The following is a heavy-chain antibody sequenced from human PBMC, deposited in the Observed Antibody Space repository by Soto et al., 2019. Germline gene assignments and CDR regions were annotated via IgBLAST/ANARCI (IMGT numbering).Heavy chain of an antibody. Sequence: SETLSLTCTVSGGSISSYYWSWIRQPPGKGLERIGYIYYSGSTNYNPSLKSRVTISVDTSKNQFSLKLSSVTAADTAVYYCARLTGYCSSTSCYAYYGMDVWGQGTTVTVSS. J-gene: IGHJ6*02. CDR3: ARLTGYCSSTSCYAYYGMDV. V-gene: IGHV4-59*01. CDR1: GGSISSYY. D-gene: IGHD2-2*01. CDR2: IYYSGST.